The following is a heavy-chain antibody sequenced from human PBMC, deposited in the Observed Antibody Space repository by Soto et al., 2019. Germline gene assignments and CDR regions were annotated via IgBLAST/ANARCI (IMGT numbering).Heavy chain of an antibody. Sequence: EVQLVQSGAEVKKPGESLKISCKGSGYSFTSYWIGWVRQMPGKGLEWLGIIYPGDSDTRYSPSFQGQVTISADKSISTASLQWSSLKAADTAMYYCAGPFRIAAVEWAFDIWGQGTMVAVSS. CDR3: AGPFRIAAVEWAFDI. CDR1: GYSFTSYW. CDR2: IYPGDSDT. D-gene: IGHD6-13*01. V-gene: IGHV5-51*03. J-gene: IGHJ3*02.